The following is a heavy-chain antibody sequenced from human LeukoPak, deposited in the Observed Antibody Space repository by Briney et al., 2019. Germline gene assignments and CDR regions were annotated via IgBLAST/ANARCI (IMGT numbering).Heavy chain of an antibody. CDR1: GFTFDDYG. CDR3: AKAEYCTGARCYSAAFAY. V-gene: IGHV3-20*04. CDR2: INWNGGST. D-gene: IGHD2-8*02. Sequence: GGSLRLSCAASGFTFDDYGMSWVRQAPGKGLEWVSGINWNGGSTGYADSVKGRFTISRDNAKNSLYLQMNSLRAEDTALYYCAKAEYCTGARCYSAAFAYWGQGTLVTVSS. J-gene: IGHJ4*02.